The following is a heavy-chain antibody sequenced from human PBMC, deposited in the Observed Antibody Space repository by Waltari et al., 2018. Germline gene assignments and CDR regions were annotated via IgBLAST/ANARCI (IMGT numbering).Heavy chain of an antibody. V-gene: IGHV3-33*06. CDR3: AKDAFGNTYVDH. D-gene: IGHD3-10*01. Sequence: QAQLVESGGGVGQPGMSLRLSCTGPGLRLSRYGLHWGRQAPGKGLEWVALIWFDGGQTYYADSVRGRFTISRDNSKNTLYLDMNSLKLNDTAIYYCAKDAFGNTYVDHWGQGTLVTVAS. J-gene: IGHJ4*02. CDR2: IWFDGGQT. CDR1: GLRLSRYG.